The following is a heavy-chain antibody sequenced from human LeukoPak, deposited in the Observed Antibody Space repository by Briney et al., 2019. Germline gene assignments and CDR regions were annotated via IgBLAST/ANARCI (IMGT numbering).Heavy chain of an antibody. J-gene: IGHJ6*02. CDR3: AREMGVVTAHGIDV. CDR1: GGSISSISSNNYH. Sequence: SETLSLTCIVSGGSISSISSNNYHWGWIRQPPGKGLEWMGGIYYSGSTYYNPSLKRRVTISVATSTNQFSLKLSSVAAADTALYYCAREMGVVTAHGIDVWGQGTTRTVSS. CDR2: IYYSGST. D-gene: IGHD4-23*01. V-gene: IGHV4-39*02.